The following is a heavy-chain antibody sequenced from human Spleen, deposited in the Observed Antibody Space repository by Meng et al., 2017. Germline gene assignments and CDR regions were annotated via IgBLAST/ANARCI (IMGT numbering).Heavy chain of an antibody. D-gene: IGHD6-13*01. Sequence: QGQLVQSEAEGKKPGTSVKVSCKASGYSFTDYYIHWVRQAPGQGLEWMGRINPIGGGTNYAQKFQGRVTMSRDTSISTAYMELSSLRSDDTAVYYCARDGSSSWSTDYWGQGTLVTVSS. J-gene: IGHJ4*02. CDR1: GYSFTDYY. CDR3: ARDGSSSWSTDY. V-gene: IGHV1-2*06. CDR2: INPIGGGT.